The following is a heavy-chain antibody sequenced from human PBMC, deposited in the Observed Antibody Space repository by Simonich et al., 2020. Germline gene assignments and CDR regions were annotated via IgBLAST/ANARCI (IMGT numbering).Heavy chain of an antibody. J-gene: IGHJ6*02. Sequence: QVQLVQSGAEVKKPGASVKVSCKVSGYTLTELSMHWVRQAPGKGLEGMGGFDTVDGETIYAQRFQGRVTMTEDTSTDTAYMELSSLRSEDTAVYYCATRNTMGSGSYYYYYYGMDVWGQGTTVTVSS. CDR3: ATRNTMGSGSYYYYYYGMDV. D-gene: IGHD3-10*01. CDR1: GYTLTELS. CDR2: FDTVDGET. V-gene: IGHV1-24*01.